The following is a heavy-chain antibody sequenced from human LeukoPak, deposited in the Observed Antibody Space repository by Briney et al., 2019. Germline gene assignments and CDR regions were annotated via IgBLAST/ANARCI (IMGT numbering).Heavy chain of an antibody. J-gene: IGHJ3*01. Sequence: PSETLSLTCVVSGASISSTNWWSWVRQPPGKGLEWIGEIYHTGSTKYNPSLESRVTISVDKSNNQFSVRLSSVTAADTAVYYCARDFYQTHALDVWGQGTLVTVS. CDR2: IYHTGST. CDR3: ARDFYQTHALDV. CDR1: GASISSTNW. D-gene: IGHD3-16*02. V-gene: IGHV4-4*02.